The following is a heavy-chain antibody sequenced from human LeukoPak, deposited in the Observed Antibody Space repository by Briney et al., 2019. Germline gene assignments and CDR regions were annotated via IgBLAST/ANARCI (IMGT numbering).Heavy chain of an antibody. V-gene: IGHV4-59*08. Sequence: SETLSLTCTVSGGSISSYYWSWIRQPPGKGLEWIGFIYYTGSAYYNPSLKSRVTISVDTSKNHFSLKLSSATAADTAVYYCARAHERHYDILTGPSFDYWGQGTLVTVSS. D-gene: IGHD3-9*01. CDR2: IYYTGSA. J-gene: IGHJ4*02. CDR1: GGSISSYY. CDR3: ARAHERHYDILTGPSFDY.